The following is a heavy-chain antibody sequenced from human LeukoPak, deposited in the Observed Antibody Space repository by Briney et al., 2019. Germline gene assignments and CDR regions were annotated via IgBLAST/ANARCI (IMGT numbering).Heavy chain of an antibody. CDR3: ARDESVLWFGELLYLFDY. CDR2: INPNSGGT. Sequence: GASVKVSCKASGYTFTGYYMHWVRQAPGQGLEWMGWINPNSGGTNYAQKFQGRVTMTRDTSISTAYMELSRLRSDDTAVYYCARDESVLWFGELLYLFDYWGQGTLVTVSS. CDR1: GYTFTGYY. J-gene: IGHJ4*02. D-gene: IGHD3-10*01. V-gene: IGHV1-2*02.